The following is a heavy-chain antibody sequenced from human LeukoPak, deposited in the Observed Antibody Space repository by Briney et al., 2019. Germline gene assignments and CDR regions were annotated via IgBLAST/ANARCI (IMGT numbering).Heavy chain of an antibody. CDR1: GYTFTGYY. J-gene: IGHJ4*02. CDR2: INPKTGGT. CDR3: ARDFYHDGSGGFDY. V-gene: IGHV1-2*04. Sequence: ASVKVSCKASGYTFTGYYMHWVRQAPGQGLEWMGWINPKTGGTNYAQKFQDWVTMTRDTFTNTVYMEVSRLRSDDVAVYYCARDFYHDGSGGFDYWGQGTLVTVSS. D-gene: IGHD3-22*01.